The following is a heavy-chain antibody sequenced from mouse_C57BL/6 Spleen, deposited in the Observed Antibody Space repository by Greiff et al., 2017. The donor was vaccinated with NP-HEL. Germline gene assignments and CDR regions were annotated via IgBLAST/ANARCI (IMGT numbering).Heavy chain of an antibody. Sequence: VQLKESGAELVRPGASVKLSCTASGFNIKDDYMHWVKQRPEQGLEWIGWIDPENGDTEYASKFQGKATITADTSSNTAYLQLSSLTSEDTAVYYCTTSNYGDYWGQGTSVTVSS. CDR3: TTSNYGDY. V-gene: IGHV14-4*01. J-gene: IGHJ4*01. CDR2: IDPENGDT. D-gene: IGHD2-5*01. CDR1: GFNIKDDY.